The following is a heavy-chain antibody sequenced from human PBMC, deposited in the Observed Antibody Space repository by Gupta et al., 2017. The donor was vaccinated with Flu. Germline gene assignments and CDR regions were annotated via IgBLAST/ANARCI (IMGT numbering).Heavy chain of an antibody. CDR1: GGTFSSYT. V-gene: IGHV1-69*02. CDR3: ARVFSGTTDY. CDR2: IIPILGIA. D-gene: IGHD1-7*01. Sequence: QVQLVQSGAEVKKPGSSVKVSCKASGGTFSSYTISGVRQAPGQGLVWMGRIIPILGIANYAQKVQGRVTITADKSTSTAYMELSSLRSEDTAVYYGARVFSGTTDYWGQGTLVTVSS. J-gene: IGHJ4*02.